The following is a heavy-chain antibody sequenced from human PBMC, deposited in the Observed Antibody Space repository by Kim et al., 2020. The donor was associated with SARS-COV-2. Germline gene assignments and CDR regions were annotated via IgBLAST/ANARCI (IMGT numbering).Heavy chain of an antibody. Sequence: GGRTYYADSVKGRFTISRDNSKNTLYLQMNSLRAEDTAVYYCAKDLGGAIWGQGTLVTVSS. J-gene: IGHJ4*02. CDR3: AKDLGGAI. D-gene: IGHD2-15*01. CDR2: GGRT. V-gene: IGHV3-23*01.